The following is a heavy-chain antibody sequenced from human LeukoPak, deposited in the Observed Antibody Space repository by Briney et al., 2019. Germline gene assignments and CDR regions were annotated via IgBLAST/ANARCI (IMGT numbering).Heavy chain of an antibody. D-gene: IGHD2-2*01. CDR2: ISWNSGSI. J-gene: IGHJ4*02. V-gene: IGHV3-9*01. CDR3: AYQLLH. CDR1: GFTFDDYA. Sequence: GRSLRLSCAASGFTFDDYAMHWVRQAPGKGLEWVSGISWNSGSIGYADSVKGRFTISRDNAKNSLYLQMNSLRAEDTALYYCAYQLLHWGQGTLVTVSS.